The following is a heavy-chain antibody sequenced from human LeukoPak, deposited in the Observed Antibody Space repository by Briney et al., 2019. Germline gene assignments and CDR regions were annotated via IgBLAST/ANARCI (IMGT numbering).Heavy chain of an antibody. Sequence: SGTLSLTCAVSGGSISSGGYSWSWIRQPPGKGLEWIGYIYHSGSTYYNPSLKSRVTISVGRSKNQFSLKLSSVTAADTAVYYCARTATYYYDSSGYHPYYFDYWGQGTLVTVSS. CDR3: ARTATYYYDSSGYHPYYFDY. CDR1: GGSISSGGYS. D-gene: IGHD3-22*01. J-gene: IGHJ4*02. V-gene: IGHV4-30-2*01. CDR2: IYHSGST.